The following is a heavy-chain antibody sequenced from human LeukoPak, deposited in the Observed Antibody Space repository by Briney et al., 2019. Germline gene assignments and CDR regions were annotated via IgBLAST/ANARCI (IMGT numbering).Heavy chain of an antibody. Sequence: SETLSLTCAVYGGSFSGFYWNWIRQPPGKGLEWIGEINHSGSTNYNPSLKSRLTISVDTSKNQFSLKLNSVTAADTAVYYCASRDTATGLDWGQGTLVTVSS. V-gene: IGHV4-34*01. CDR3: ASRDTATGLD. CDR2: INHSGST. J-gene: IGHJ4*02. D-gene: IGHD5-18*01. CDR1: GGSFSGFY.